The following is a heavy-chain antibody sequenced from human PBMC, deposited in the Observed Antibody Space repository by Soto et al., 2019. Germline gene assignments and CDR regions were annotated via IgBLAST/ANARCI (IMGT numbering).Heavy chain of an antibody. CDR2: IYYSGST. CDR1: GGSISSGGYY. Sequence: SETLSLTCTVSGGSISSGGYYWSWIRQHPGKGLEWIGYIYYSGSTYYNPSLKSRVTISVDTSKNQFSLKLSSVTAADTAVYYCAREGPNWFDPWGQGTLVTVSS. CDR3: AREGPNWFDP. V-gene: IGHV4-31*03. J-gene: IGHJ5*02.